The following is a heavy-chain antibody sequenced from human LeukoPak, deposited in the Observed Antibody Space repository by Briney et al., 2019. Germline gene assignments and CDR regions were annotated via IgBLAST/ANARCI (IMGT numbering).Heavy chain of an antibody. CDR2: IRGSGDT. J-gene: IGHJ4*02. CDR3: AKTFPYGTTWYGFCDY. CDR1: GFPFRNNV. D-gene: IGHD3-3*01. Sequence: GGSLRLSCAASGFPFRNNVMTWVRQAPGRGLDWIAAIRGSGDTYYADSVKGRFTISRDNSKNMLYLQMNSLRAEDTAVYYCAKTFPYGTTWYGFCDYWGQGALVTVSS. V-gene: IGHV3-23*01.